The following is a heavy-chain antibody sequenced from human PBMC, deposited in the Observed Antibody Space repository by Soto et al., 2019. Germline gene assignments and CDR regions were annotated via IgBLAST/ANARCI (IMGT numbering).Heavy chain of an antibody. CDR2: ISGSGVST. J-gene: IGHJ6*02. CDR3: AKGPPPNDFWSEDTYYYGMDV. D-gene: IGHD3-3*01. Sequence: HPGGSLRLSCAASGFTFSSYAMSWVRQAPGKGLEWVSAISGSGVSTYYADSVKGRFTISRDNSKNTLYLQMNSLRTEDTALYYCAKGPPPNDFWSEDTYYYGMDVWGQGTTVTVSS. V-gene: IGHV3-23*01. CDR1: GFTFSSYA.